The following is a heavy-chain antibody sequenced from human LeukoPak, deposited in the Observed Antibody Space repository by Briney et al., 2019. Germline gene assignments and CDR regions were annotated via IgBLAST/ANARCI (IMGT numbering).Heavy chain of an antibody. CDR2: INPNSGGT. CDR3: ARAGDNGTTYYYGMDV. Sequence: GASVKVSCKASEYTFTGYYMHWVRQAPGQGLEWMGWINPNSGGTNYAQKFQGWVTMTRDTSISTAYMELSRLRSDDTAVYYCARAGDNGTTYYYGMDVWGQGTTVTVSS. V-gene: IGHV1-2*04. J-gene: IGHJ6*02. D-gene: IGHD1-1*01. CDR1: EYTFTGYY.